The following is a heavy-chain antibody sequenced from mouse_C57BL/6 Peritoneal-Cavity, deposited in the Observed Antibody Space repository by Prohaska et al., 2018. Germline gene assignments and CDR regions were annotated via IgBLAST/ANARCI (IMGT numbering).Heavy chain of an antibody. D-gene: IGHD1-1*01. J-gene: IGHJ2*01. CDR1: TSYW. Sequence: TSYWMHWVKQRPGQGLEWIGNINPSNGGTNYNEKFKSKATLTVDKSSSTAYMQLSRLTSEDSAVYYCARDLYYGSRNFDYWGQGTTLTVSS. V-gene: IGHV1-53*01. CDR3: ARDLYYGSRNFDY. CDR2: INPSNGGT.